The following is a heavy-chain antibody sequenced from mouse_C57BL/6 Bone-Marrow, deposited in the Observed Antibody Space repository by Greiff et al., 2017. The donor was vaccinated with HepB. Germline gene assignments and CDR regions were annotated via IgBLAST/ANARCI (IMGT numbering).Heavy chain of an antibody. D-gene: IGHD1-1*01. CDR1: GYTFPSYW. J-gene: IGHJ3*01. CDR2: IDPSDSYT. Sequence: QVQLQQPGAELVRPGTSVKLSCKASGYTFPSYWMHWVKQRPGQGLEWIGVIDPSDSYTNYNQKFKCKATLTVDPSSSTAYMLLSSLTSEDSAVYYCARGEGHYYGRGGFAYWGQGTLVTVSA. CDR3: ARGEGHYYGRGGFAY. V-gene: IGHV1-59*01.